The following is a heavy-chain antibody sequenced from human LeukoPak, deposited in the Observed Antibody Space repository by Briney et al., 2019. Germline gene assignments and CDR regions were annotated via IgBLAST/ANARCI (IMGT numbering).Heavy chain of an antibody. V-gene: IGHV1-69*04. Sequence: LVASVKVSCKAPGDTFSTYALTWVRQAPGQGVEWMGRIIPSLGIPNYARKFEGRVAITAHKSTGTAYLELSSLKSEDTAVYFCARDQSRARYLDQWGQGTLVTVSS. CDR3: ARDQSRARYLDQ. CDR2: IIPSLGIP. J-gene: IGHJ4*02. CDR1: GDTFSTYA.